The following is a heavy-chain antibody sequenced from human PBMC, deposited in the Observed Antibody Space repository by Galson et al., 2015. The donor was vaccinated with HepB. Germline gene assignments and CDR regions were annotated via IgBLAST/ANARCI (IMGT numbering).Heavy chain of an antibody. CDR1: GFTFNYFA. J-gene: IGHJ4*02. V-gene: IGHV3-30-3*01. D-gene: IGHD3-10*01. Sequence: LRLSCAASGFTFNYFAMNWVRQAPGKGLEWVAFISDDGTRTYYADSVKGRFTTSRDNSQLYLQMNSLRGEVAAVYYCARDLTGKYSIDYWGRGTLVIVSS. CDR3: ARDLTGKYSIDY. CDR2: ISDDGTRT.